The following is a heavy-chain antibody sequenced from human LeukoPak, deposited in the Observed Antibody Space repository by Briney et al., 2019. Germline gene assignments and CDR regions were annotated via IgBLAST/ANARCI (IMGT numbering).Heavy chain of an antibody. V-gene: IGHV3-30*18. J-gene: IGHJ4*02. D-gene: IGHD3-22*01. CDR3: AKEDSGYYR. CDR2: ISYDGSNN. Sequence: GGSLRLSCAASGFIFSSYGMHWVRQAPGKGLERVAVISYDGSNNYYADSVKGRFTISRDNSKNTLYLQMNSLRAEDTAVYYCAKEDSGYYRWGQGTLVTVSS. CDR1: GFIFSSYG.